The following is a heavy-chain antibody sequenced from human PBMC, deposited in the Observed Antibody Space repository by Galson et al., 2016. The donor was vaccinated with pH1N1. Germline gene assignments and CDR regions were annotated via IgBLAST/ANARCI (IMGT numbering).Heavy chain of an antibody. CDR2: IRHNGVT. D-gene: IGHD3-16*01. CDR3: IRTGATFGGT. V-gene: IGHV4-31*11. Sequence: QVQLQESGPGLVKPSQTLSLTCAVSGDSITRGGSYWSWIRQHPGKGLEWIGFIRHNGVTDYTPSLMGRVAISLDTSRNQFSLNLYSVTAADTAVYYCIRTGATFGGTWGQGTLVTVSS. J-gene: IGHJ5*02. CDR1: GDSITRGGSY.